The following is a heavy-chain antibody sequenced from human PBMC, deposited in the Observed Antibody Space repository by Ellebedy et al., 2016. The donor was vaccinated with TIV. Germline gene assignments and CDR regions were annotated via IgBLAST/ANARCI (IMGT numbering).Heavy chain of an antibody. V-gene: IGHV3-23*01. CDR1: GFTFSSYA. CDR3: AKAQGLTGFFDY. CDR2: ISGSGGST. D-gene: IGHD7-27*01. J-gene: IGHJ4*02. Sequence: GGSLRLSCAASGFTFSSYAMHRVRQAPGKGLEWVSGISGSGGSTYYADSVKGRFTLSRDNSKNTLYLQMNSLRAEDTAVYYCAKAQGLTGFFDYWGQGTLVTVSS.